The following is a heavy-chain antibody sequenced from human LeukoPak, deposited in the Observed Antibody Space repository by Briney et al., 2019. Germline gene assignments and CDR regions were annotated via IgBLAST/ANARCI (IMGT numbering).Heavy chain of an antibody. CDR3: ASPGYYGMDD. CDR1: GGSISISSYY. V-gene: IGHV4-39*01. CDR2: IYYSGST. Sequence: SETLSLTRTVSGGSISISSYYWGWIRQPPGRGLEWIGCIYYSGSTYYNPALKSHVTISVDKSKNQLHMKLSSVAAADTDVYYCASPGYYGMDDWGQGTTVTVSS. J-gene: IGHJ6*02.